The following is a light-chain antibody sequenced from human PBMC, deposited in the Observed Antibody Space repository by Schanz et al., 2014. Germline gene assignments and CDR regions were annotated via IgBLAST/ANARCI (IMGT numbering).Light chain of an antibody. CDR1: QTVTTTS. Sequence: EFVLTQFPGTLSLSPGERATLSCRASQTVTTTSLAWYQQKPGQPPRLLVYGASSRATGIPDRFSGSGSGIDFTLTITRLEPEDFAVYYCQQYGSSPWTFGQGTKVEIK. J-gene: IGKJ1*01. CDR3: QQYGSSPWT. V-gene: IGKV3-20*01. CDR2: GAS.